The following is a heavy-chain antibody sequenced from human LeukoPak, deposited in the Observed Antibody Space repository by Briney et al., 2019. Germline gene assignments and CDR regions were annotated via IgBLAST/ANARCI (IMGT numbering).Heavy chain of an antibody. D-gene: IGHD2-2*01. V-gene: IGHV1-2*02. CDR1: GYTFTSYD. J-gene: IGHJ6*02. CDR2: INPNSGGT. CDR3: ARDLDEVVVPAARGMDV. Sequence: ASVKVSCKASGYTFTSYDINWVRQATGQGLEWMGWINPNSGGTNYAQKFQGRVTMTRDTSISTAYMELSRLRSDDTAVYYCARDLDEVVVPAARGMDVWGQGTTVTVSS.